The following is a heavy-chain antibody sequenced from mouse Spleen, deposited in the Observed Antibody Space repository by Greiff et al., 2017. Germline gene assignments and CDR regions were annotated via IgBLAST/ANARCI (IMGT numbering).Heavy chain of an antibody. CDR2: IDPSDSYT. J-gene: IGHJ1*01. Sequence: QVHVKQPGAELVKPGASVKLSCKASGYTFTSYWMQWVKQRPGQGLEWIGEIDPSDSYTNYNQKFKGKATLTVDTSSSTAYMQLSSLTSEDSAVYYCARRDYGNPYWYFDVWGAGTTVTVSS. CDR3: ARRDYGNPYWYFDV. CDR1: GYTFTSYW. V-gene: IGHV1-50*01. D-gene: IGHD2-1*01.